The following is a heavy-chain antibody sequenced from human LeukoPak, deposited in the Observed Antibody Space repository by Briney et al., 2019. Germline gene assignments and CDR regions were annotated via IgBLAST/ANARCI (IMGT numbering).Heavy chain of an antibody. CDR3: ARGGNYYDSSGRLDY. J-gene: IGHJ4*02. D-gene: IGHD3-22*01. CDR2: INHSGST. Sequence: PSETLSLTCAVYGGSFSGYYWSWIRQPPGKGLEWIGEINHSGSTNYNPSLKSRVTISVDTSKNQFSLKLSSVTAADTAVYYCARGGNYYDSSGRLDYWGQGTLVTVSS. CDR1: GGSFSGYY. V-gene: IGHV4-34*01.